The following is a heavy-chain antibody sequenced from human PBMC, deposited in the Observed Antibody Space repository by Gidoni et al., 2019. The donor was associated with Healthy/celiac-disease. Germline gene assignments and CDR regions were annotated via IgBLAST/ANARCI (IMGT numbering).Heavy chain of an antibody. CDR2: IKSKTDGGTT. J-gene: IGHJ3*02. V-gene: IGHV3-15*01. Sequence: EVQLVESGGGLVKHGGSLRLSGAASGFTFSNAGMSWVRQAPGKGLEWVGRIKSKTDGGTTDYAAPVKGRFTISRDDSKNTLYLQMNSLKTEDTAVYYCTTGSNSVSLYDAFDIWGQGKMVTVSS. D-gene: IGHD1-26*01. CDR1: GFTFSNAG. CDR3: TTGSNSVSLYDAFDI.